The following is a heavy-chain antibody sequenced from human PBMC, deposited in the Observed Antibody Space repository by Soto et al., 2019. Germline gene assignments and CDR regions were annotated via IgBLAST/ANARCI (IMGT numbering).Heavy chain of an antibody. CDR3: ARLEGLATISYYFDF. Sequence: SETLSLTCTVSGGSISSYCWSWIRQPPGKGLEWIGYIFYSGSTNYNPSLKSRVTISVDTSKNQFSLKLNSVTAADSAVYFCARLEGLATISYYFDFWGPGALVTVSS. CDR1: GGSISSYC. D-gene: IGHD3-9*01. J-gene: IGHJ4*02. CDR2: IFYSGST. V-gene: IGHV4-59*08.